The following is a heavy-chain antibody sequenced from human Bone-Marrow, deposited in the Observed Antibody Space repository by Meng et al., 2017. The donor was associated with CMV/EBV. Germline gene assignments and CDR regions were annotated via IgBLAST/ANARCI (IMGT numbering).Heavy chain of an antibody. CDR1: GGTFSSYA. CDR2: IIPILGTA. Sequence: SVKVSCKASGGTFSSYAISWVRQAPGQGLEWMGGIIPILGTANYAQKFQGRVTITTDESTSTAYMELSSLRSEDTAVYYCATRGYCSSTSCYDYYYYGMDVWGQGTTVTVSS. V-gene: IGHV1-69*05. CDR3: ATRGYCSSTSCYDYYYYGMDV. J-gene: IGHJ6*02. D-gene: IGHD2-2*01.